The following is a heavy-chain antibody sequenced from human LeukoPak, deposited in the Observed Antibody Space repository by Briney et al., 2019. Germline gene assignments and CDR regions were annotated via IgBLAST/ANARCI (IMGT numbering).Heavy chain of an antibody. Sequence: PGGSLRLSCAASGFTFSSYGMHWVRQAPGEGLEWVAFIRYDGSNKYYADSVKGRFTISRDNSKNTLYLQMNSLRAEDTAVYYCAKGGTVGRGPYSSGWFLDYWGQGTLVTVSS. V-gene: IGHV3-30*02. D-gene: IGHD6-13*01. CDR2: IRYDGSNK. CDR3: AKGGTVGRGPYSSGWFLDY. CDR1: GFTFSSYG. J-gene: IGHJ4*02.